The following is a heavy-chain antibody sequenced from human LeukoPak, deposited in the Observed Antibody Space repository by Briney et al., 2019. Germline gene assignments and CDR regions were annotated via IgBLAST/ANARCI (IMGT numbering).Heavy chain of an antibody. Sequence: ASVKVSCKASGGTFSSYAISWVRQAPGQGLEWMGGIIPIFGTANYAQKFQGRVTITADESTSTAYMELSSLRSEDTAVYYCARGFLPFTTYSYYFDYWGQGTLVTVSS. CDR2: IIPIFGTA. J-gene: IGHJ4*02. CDR3: ARGFLPFTTYSYYFDY. D-gene: IGHD2-15*01. CDR1: GGTFSSYA. V-gene: IGHV1-69*13.